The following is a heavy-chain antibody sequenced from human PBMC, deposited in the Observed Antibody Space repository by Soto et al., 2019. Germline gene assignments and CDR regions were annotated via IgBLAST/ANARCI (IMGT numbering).Heavy chain of an antibody. D-gene: IGHD4-17*01. CDR1: GYTFTSYG. V-gene: IGHV1-18*01. CDR2: ISAYNGNT. Sequence: QVQLVQSGAEVKKPGASVKVSCKASGYTFTSYGISWVRQAPGQGLEWMGWISAYNGNTNYAQKLQGRVTMTTDTSTSTAYMERRSRRSDDTAVYYCASNYGDYGLLDYYYGMDVWGQGTTVTVSS. CDR3: ASNYGDYGLLDYYYGMDV. J-gene: IGHJ6*02.